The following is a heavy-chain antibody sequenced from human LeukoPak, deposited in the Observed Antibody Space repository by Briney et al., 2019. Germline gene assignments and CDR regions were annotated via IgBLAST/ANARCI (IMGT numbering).Heavy chain of an antibody. CDR2: IKEDGTKK. D-gene: IGHD6-13*01. V-gene: IGHV3-7*01. CDR3: ARDAAGYDP. CDR1: GFTFNTFW. J-gene: IGHJ5*02. Sequence: GGSLRLSCAASGFTFNTFWMSWVRQTPGKGLEWVANIKEDGTKKYYVDSVKGRFTISRDNAENSLYLQMNSLRAEDTAVYYCARDAAGYDPWGQGTLVTVSS.